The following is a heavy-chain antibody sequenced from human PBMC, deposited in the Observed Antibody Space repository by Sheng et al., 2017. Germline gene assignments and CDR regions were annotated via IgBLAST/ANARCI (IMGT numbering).Heavy chain of an antibody. Sequence: QVQLQESGPGLVKPSETLSLTCAVSGYSISSGYYWGWIRQPPGKGLEWIGSIYHSGSTYYNPSLKSRVTISVDTSKNQFSLKLSSVTAADTAVYYCARDTVPHPGDSGRYYYYYGMDVWGQGTTVTVSS. D-gene: IGHD3-10*01. CDR2: IYHSGST. CDR1: GYSISSGYY. J-gene: IGHJ6*02. V-gene: IGHV4-38-2*02. CDR3: ARDTVPHPGDSGRYYYYYGMDV.